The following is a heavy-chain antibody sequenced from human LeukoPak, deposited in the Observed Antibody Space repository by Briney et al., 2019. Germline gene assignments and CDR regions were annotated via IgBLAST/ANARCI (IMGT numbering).Heavy chain of an antibody. J-gene: IGHJ5*02. CDR2: ISGSGGST. CDR3: AKGGPGGMIVVRPFDP. V-gene: IGHV3-23*01. D-gene: IGHD3-22*01. CDR1: GFTFSSYA. Sequence: GGSLRLSCAASGFTFSSYAMSWVRQAPGKGLEWVSAISGSGGSTYYADSVKGRFTISRDNSKNTLYLQMNSLRAEDTAVYYCAKGGPGGMIVVRPFDPWGQGTLVTVSS.